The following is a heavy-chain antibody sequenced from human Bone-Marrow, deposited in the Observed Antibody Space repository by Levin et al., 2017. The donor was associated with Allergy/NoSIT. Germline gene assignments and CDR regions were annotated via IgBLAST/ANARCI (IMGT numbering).Heavy chain of an antibody. CDR3: ARRDYPGFGSYGMDV. CDR2: INPNSGDT. CDR1: GYSFTGYL. J-gene: IGHJ6*02. Sequence: GASVKVSCKASGYSFTGYLIHWVRQAPGLGLEWMGWINPNSGDTQYAQKFQDRVTMTRDTSISTAYMELSSLRSDDTAVYYCARRDYPGFGSYGMDVWGQGTTVTVFS. D-gene: IGHD4-17*01. V-gene: IGHV1-2*02.